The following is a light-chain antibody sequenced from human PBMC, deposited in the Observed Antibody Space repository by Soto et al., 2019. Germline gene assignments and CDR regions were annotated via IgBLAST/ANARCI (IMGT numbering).Light chain of an antibody. J-gene: IGKJ3*01. V-gene: IGKV3-20*01. CDR1: QTACSNC. Sequence: EIVLTQSPGTLSLSPGERATLSCRASQTACSNCLAWYQQKPGQAPRLLISGASNRATGIPDRFSGSGSGTDFALTISRLEPEDFAVYYCQQYGGSPGFTFGPGTRVDIK. CDR2: GAS. CDR3: QQYGGSPGFT.